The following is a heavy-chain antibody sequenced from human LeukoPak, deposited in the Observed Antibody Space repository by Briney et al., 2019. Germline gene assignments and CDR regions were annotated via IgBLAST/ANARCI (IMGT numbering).Heavy chain of an antibody. CDR3: ARSRNSGSWVDY. D-gene: IGHD1-26*01. CDR2: ISSDGSNT. J-gene: IGHJ4*02. V-gene: IGHV3-74*01. Sequence: GGSLRLSCAASGFSFSSSWMHRVRLAPGKGLVWVSRISSDGSNTNYVDSVKGRFTISRDNAKNTLNLQMNTLRAEDTAVYYCARSRNSGSWVDYWGQGTLVTVSS. CDR1: GFSFSSSW.